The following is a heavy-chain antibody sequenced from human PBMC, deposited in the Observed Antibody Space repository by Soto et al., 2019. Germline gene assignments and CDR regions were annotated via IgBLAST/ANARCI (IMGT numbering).Heavy chain of an antibody. CDR3: AREPPYGSVSSGMDG. CDR2: IFYSGSP. D-gene: IGHD3-10*01. J-gene: IGHJ6*02. CDR1: GGSISGYY. Sequence: QVQLQESGPGLVKPSETLSLTCTVSGGSISGYYWSWVRLPPGKGLEWLGYIFYSGSPSYNPSLKSRVTISVDTSKNQVSLKLRSVSAADTAVYYCAREPPYGSVSSGMDGWGHGTTVIVSS. V-gene: IGHV4-59*01.